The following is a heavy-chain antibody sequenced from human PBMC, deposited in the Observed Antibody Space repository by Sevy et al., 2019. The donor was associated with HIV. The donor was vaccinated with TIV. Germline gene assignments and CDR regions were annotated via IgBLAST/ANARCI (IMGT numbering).Heavy chain of an antibody. CDR2: ISTSGKYT. D-gene: IGHD3-22*01. J-gene: IGHJ5*02. Sequence: GESLKISCEASGFTFSSYEMNWVRQAPGKGLEWVSKISTSGKYTFYADSVEGRVTISRDNAKNSVFLKTNSLRAEDTAVYYCLRSGGAYDAGFDPWGQGTLVTVSS. V-gene: IGHV3-48*03. CDR3: LRSGGAYDAGFDP. CDR1: GFTFSSYE.